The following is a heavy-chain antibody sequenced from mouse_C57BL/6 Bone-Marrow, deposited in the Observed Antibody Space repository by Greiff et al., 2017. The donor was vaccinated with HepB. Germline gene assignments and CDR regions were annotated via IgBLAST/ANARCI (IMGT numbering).Heavy chain of an antibody. CDR1: GYTFTEYT. D-gene: IGHD1-1*01. Sequence: QVQLQQSGAELVKPGASVKLSCKASGYTFTEYTIHWVKQRPGQGLEWIGWFYPGSGSIKYNEKFKDKATLTADKSSSTVYMELSSLTSEDSAVYFCADNGNGNFYCYAMDYWGQGTSVTVSS. CDR2: FYPGSGSI. CDR3: ADNGNGNFYCYAMDY. J-gene: IGHJ4*01. V-gene: IGHV1-62-2*01.